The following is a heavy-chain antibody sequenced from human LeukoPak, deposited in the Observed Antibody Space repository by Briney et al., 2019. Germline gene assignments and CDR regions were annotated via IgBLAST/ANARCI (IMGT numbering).Heavy chain of an antibody. D-gene: IGHD3-10*01. J-gene: IGHJ4*02. Sequence: SETLSLSCTVSGGSISGYFWSWIRQPPGKGLEWIGYIHYSGTTNYNPSLNSRVTISVDTSKNQFSLRLSSVTAADTAVYYCARYGITIVRGGKYYFDSWGQGTLVTVSS. CDR1: GGSISGYF. V-gene: IGHV4-59*08. CDR3: ARYGITIVRGGKYYFDS. CDR2: IHYSGTT.